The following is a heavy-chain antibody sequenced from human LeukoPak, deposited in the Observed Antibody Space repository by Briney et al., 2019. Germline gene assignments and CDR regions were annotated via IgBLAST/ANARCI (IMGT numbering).Heavy chain of an antibody. CDR1: GGSISSYY. D-gene: IGHD6-13*01. V-gene: IGHV4-59*01. J-gene: IGHJ4*02. Sequence: SETLSLTCTVSGGSISSYYWSWIRQPPGKGLEWIGYIYYSGSTNYNPSLKSRVTISVDTSKNQFSLKLSSVTAADTAVYYCARLPGRIAAADTGVDYWGQGTLVTVSS. CDR3: ARLPGRIAAADTGVDY. CDR2: IYYSGST.